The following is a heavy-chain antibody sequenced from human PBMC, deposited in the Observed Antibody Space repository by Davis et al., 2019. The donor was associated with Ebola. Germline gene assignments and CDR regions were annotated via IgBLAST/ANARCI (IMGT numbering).Heavy chain of an antibody. J-gene: IGHJ6*04. CDR2: ISSSSSTI. V-gene: IGHV3-48*02. CDR1: GFTFSSYS. CDR3: ARDPLTYCSGGSCYYYYGMDV. Sequence: GESLKISCAASGFTFSSYSMNWVRQAPGKGLEWVSYISSSSSTIYYADSVKGRFTISRDNAKNSLYLQMNSLRDEDTAVYYCARDPLTYCSGGSCYYYYGMDVWGKGTTVTVSS. D-gene: IGHD2-15*01.